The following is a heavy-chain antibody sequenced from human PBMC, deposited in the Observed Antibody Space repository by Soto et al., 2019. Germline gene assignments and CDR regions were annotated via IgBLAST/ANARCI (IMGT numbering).Heavy chain of an antibody. CDR1: GFSFNNARVG. J-gene: IGHJ6*03. Sequence: QVTLKESGPVLVRPTETLTLTCTVFGFSFNNARVGVSWSRQPPGKALEWLAHIHSNDGKSYSTSLKTRLSISKDTSKSQVVLTMTNMDPVDTATYFCARMLAVNYYYYYMDVWGKGTTVTVSS. CDR3: ARMLAVNYYYYYMDV. CDR2: IHSNDGK. D-gene: IGHD3-10*01. V-gene: IGHV2-26*01.